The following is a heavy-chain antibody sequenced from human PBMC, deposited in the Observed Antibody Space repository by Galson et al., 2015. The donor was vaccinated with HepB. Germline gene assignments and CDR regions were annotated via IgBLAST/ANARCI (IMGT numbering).Heavy chain of an antibody. J-gene: IGHJ6*02. D-gene: IGHD3-10*01. CDR2: ISGSGGST. CDR3: AKPRGLYYYYYGMDV. Sequence: LRLSCAASGFTFSSYAMSWVRQAPEKGLEWVSAISGSGGSTYYADSVKGRFTISRDNSKNTLYLQMNSLRAEDTAVYYCAKPRGLYYYYYGMDVWGQGTTVTVSS. CDR1: GFTFSSYA. V-gene: IGHV3-23*01.